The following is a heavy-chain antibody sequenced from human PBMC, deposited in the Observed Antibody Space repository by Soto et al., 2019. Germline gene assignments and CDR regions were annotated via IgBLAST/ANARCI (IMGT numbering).Heavy chain of an antibody. CDR2: ISGSGGST. D-gene: IGHD2-15*01. CDR1: GFTFSSYA. Sequence: GGSLILSCAASGFTFSSYAMSWVRQAPGKGLEWVSAISGSGGSTYYADSVKGRFTISRDNSKNTLYLQMNSLRAEDTAVYYCAKDMVHCSGGSCYSYHYYYYMDVWGKGTTVTVSS. V-gene: IGHV3-23*01. CDR3: AKDMVHCSGGSCYSYHYYYYMDV. J-gene: IGHJ6*03.